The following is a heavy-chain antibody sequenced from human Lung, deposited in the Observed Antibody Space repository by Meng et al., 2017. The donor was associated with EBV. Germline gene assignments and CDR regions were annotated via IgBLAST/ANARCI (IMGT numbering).Heavy chain of an antibody. CDR2: TYYRSQWYN. CDR1: GDNVSNSSAA. Sequence: LYPSDHQLVSPSPTPSLAFALSGDNVSNSSAACAWLRQSPSRGLEWLGRTYYRSQWYNDYAVFVKSRITINPDTSKNQFSLQLISVTPEDTAVYYCARGATSVFDLWGRGTLVTVSS. J-gene: IGHJ2*01. CDR3: ARGATSVFDL. V-gene: IGHV6-1*01.